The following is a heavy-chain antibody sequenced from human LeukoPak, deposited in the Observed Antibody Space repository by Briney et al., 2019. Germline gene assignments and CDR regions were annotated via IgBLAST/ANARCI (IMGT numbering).Heavy chain of an antibody. Sequence: PSETLSHTCTVSGGSISSSSYYWGWIRQPPGKGLEWIGSIYYSGSKYYNPSLKSRVTISVDTSKNQFSLKFSSVTAADTAVYYCARAEIVAAGYYSDYWGQGTLVTVSS. J-gene: IGHJ4*02. CDR1: GGSISSSSYY. CDR2: IYYSGSK. D-gene: IGHD6-13*01. CDR3: ARAEIVAAGYYSDY. V-gene: IGHV4-39*07.